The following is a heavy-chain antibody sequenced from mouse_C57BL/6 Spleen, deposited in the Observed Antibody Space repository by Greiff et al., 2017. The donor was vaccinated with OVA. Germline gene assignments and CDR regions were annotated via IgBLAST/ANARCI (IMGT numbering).Heavy chain of an antibody. CDR3: APYYSNYVGFAY. D-gene: IGHD2-5*01. Sequence: QVQLKEPGTELVKPGASVKLSCKASGYTFTSYWMHWVKQRPGQGLEWIGNINPSNGGTNYNEKFKSKATLTVDKSSSTAYMQLSSLTSEDSAVYYCAPYYSNYVGFAYWGQGTLVTVSA. J-gene: IGHJ3*01. V-gene: IGHV1-53*01. CDR1: GYTFTSYW. CDR2: INPSNGGT.